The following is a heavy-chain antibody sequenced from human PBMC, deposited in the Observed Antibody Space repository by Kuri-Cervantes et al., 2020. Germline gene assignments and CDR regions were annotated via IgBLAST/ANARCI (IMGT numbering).Heavy chain of an antibody. CDR2: ISTYNGDT. J-gene: IGHJ4*02. Sequence: ASVKVSCKPSGYAFISYGIAWVRQAPGQGLEWMGWISTYNGDTNYAQNLQGRVIMTTDTSTSTAYMELRSLRSDDTAVYYCARNTDILTGYVLFDYWGQGTLVTVSS. CDR3: ARNTDILTGYVLFDY. D-gene: IGHD3-9*01. V-gene: IGHV1-18*01. CDR1: GYAFISYG.